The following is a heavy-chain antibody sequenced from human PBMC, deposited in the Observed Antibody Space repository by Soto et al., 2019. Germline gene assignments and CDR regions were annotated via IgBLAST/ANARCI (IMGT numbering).Heavy chain of an antibody. V-gene: IGHV3-9*01. CDR1: GFTFDDYA. CDR3: AKAVQRSYYYGMDV. CDR2: ISWNSGSI. J-gene: IGHJ6*02. Sequence: SLKISCAASGFTFDDYAMHWVRQAPGKGLEWVSGISWNSGSIGYADSVKGRFTISRDNAKNSLYLQMNSLRAEDTALYYCAKAVQRSYYYGMDVWGQGTTVTVSS.